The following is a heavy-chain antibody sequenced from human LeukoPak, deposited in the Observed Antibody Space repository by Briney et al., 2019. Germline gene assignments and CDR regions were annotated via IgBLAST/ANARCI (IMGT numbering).Heavy chain of an antibody. Sequence: ASVKLSCNAAGYTDTRSGTSTVRQSPRHGLEWLGWIHAYNGNTNCAQKLQGRVTMSTETSTSTAYMEQRSLRSDDTGVYYCARAEWMVPPFDYWGQGTLVTVSS. D-gene: IGHD6-19*01. CDR2: IHAYNGNT. CDR3: ARAEWMVPPFDY. V-gene: IGHV1-18*01. J-gene: IGHJ4*02. CDR1: GYTDTRSG.